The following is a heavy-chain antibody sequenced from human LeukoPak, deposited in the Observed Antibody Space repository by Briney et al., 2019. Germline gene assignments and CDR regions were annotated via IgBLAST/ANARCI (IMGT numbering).Heavy chain of an antibody. V-gene: IGHV3-7*01. Sequence: GGSLRLSCVASGFTFSSSWMTWVRQAPGKGLEWVANVKQDASRKYYVDSVKGRFTISRDNAKNSLYLQMNSLRAEDTAVYYCARDPYSGRYGDYYYYYMDVWGKGTTVTISS. CDR3: ARDPYSGRYGDYYYYYMDV. D-gene: IGHD1-26*01. J-gene: IGHJ6*03. CDR2: VKQDASRK. CDR1: GFTFSSSW.